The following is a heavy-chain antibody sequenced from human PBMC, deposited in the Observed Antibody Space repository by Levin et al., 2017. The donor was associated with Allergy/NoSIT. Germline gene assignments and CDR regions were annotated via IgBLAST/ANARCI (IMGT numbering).Heavy chain of an antibody. V-gene: IGHV4-39*01. CDR3: ARRQQPRYFDWLEPFDY. J-gene: IGHJ4*02. CDR2: IYYSGST. Sequence: PSQTLSLTCTVSGGSISSSSYYWGWIRQPPGKGLEWIGSIYYSGSTYYNPSLKSRVTISVDTSKNQFSLKLSSVTAADTAVYYCARRQQPRYFDWLEPFDYWGQGTLVTVSS. D-gene: IGHD3-9*01. CDR1: GGSISSSSYY.